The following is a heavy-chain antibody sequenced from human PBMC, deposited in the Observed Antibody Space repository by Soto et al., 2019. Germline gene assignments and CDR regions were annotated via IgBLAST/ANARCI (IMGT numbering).Heavy chain of an antibody. J-gene: IGHJ4*02. V-gene: IGHV3-23*01. D-gene: IGHD3-22*01. CDR3: AKDIYYDSSGPSDY. CDR2: ISGSGGST. Sequence: GGSLRLSCAASGFTFSSYAMSWVRQAPGKGLEWVSAISGSGGSTYYADSVKGRFTISRDNSKNTLYLQMNSLRAEDTAVYYCAKDIYYDSSGPSDYWGQGTLVTVSS. CDR1: GFTFSSYA.